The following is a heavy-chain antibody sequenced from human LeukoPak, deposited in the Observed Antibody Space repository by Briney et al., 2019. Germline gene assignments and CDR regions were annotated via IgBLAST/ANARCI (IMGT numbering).Heavy chain of an antibody. CDR1: GFTFSSYA. Sequence: GGSLRLSCAASGFTFSSYAMHWVRQAPGKGLEWVAVISYDGSNKYYADSVKGGFTISRDNSKNTLYLQMNSLRAEDTAVYYWAREGSRNNSIGGGEGGEYFDYWGQGTLVTVS. CDR3: AREGSRNNSIGGGEGGEYFDY. J-gene: IGHJ4*02. D-gene: IGHD2/OR15-2a*01. CDR2: ISYDGSNK. V-gene: IGHV3-30*04.